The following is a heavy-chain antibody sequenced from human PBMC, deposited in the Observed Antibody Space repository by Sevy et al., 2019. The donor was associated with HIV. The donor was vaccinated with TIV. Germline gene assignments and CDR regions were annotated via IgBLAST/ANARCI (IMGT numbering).Heavy chain of an antibody. D-gene: IGHD2-15*01. Sequence: ASVKVSCKASGGTFSSYAISWVRQAPGQGLEWMGGIIPIFGTANYAQKFQGRVTITADKSTSTAYMERSSLGSEDTAVYYCARGGCSGGSCYSPRYYYMDVWGKGTTVTVSS. CDR2: IIPIFGTA. V-gene: IGHV1-69*06. CDR3: ARGGCSGGSCYSPRYYYMDV. CDR1: GGTFSSYA. J-gene: IGHJ6*03.